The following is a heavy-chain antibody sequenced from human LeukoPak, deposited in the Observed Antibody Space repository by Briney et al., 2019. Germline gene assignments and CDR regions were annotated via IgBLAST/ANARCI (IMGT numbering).Heavy chain of an antibody. CDR1: GGSISSNDYY. J-gene: IGHJ5*02. Sequence: SETLPLTCTVSGGSISSNDYYWSWIRQPPGKGLEWIGYIYYSGSTYYNPSLKSRVTISVDTSKNQFSLKLSSVTAADTAVYYCATAQYTYYYDSSGYYPHLDPWGQGTLVTVSS. CDR2: IYYSGST. V-gene: IGHV4-30-4*01. D-gene: IGHD3-22*01. CDR3: ATAQYTYYYDSSGYYPHLDP.